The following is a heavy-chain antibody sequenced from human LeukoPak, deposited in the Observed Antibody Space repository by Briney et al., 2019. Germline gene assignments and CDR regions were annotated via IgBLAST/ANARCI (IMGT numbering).Heavy chain of an antibody. Sequence: GGSLRLSCAXXXXTVSSNYMSWVRQAPGKGLEWVSVIYSGGSTYYADSVKGRFTISRDNSKNTLYLQMNSLRAEDTAVYYCARGEPYCSGGSCYFRTTPFDYWGQGTLVTVSS. J-gene: IGHJ4*02. V-gene: IGHV3-53*01. CDR1: XXTVSSNY. CDR2: IYSGGST. D-gene: IGHD2-15*01. CDR3: ARGEPYCSGGSCYFRTTPFDY.